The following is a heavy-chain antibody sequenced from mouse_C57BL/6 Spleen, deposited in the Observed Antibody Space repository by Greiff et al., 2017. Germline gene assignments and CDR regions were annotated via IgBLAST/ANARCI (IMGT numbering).Heavy chain of an antibody. Sequence: EVKVVESGPVLVKPGPSVKISCKASGFTFNDYYMHWVKQSHGKSLEWIGLVYPYNGGTSYNQKFKGKATLTVDTSSSTAYMELNSLTSEDSAVYYCARGTRTGTDAYWGQGTLVTVSA. CDR3: ARGTRTGTDAY. V-gene: IGHV1-36*01. D-gene: IGHD4-1*01. J-gene: IGHJ3*01. CDR2: VYPYNGGT. CDR1: GFTFNDYY.